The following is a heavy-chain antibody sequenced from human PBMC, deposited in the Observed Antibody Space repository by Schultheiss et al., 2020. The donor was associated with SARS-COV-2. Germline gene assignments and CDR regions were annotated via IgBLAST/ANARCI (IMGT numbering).Heavy chain of an antibody. CDR3: AREGGSSVFDY. CDR2: ISGSGGAST. D-gene: IGHD3-16*01. Sequence: GESLKISCAASGFTFRSYDMNWVRQAPGKGLEWVSGISGSGGASTYYADSVKGRFTISRDNSEKTLYLQMNSLRAEDTAVYYCAREGGSSVFDYWGQGTLVTVSS. CDR1: GFTFRSYD. V-gene: IGHV3-23*01. J-gene: IGHJ4*02.